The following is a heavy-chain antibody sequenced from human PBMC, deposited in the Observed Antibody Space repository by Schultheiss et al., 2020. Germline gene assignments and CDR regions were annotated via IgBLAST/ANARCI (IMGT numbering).Heavy chain of an antibody. D-gene: IGHD2-15*01. J-gene: IGHJ5*02. Sequence: SETLSLTCTVSGGSISSSSYYWGWIRQPPGKGLEWIGEINHSGSTNYNPSLKSRVTISVDTSKNQFSLKLNSVTPEDTAVYYCARGRARYCSGGSCYRTENWFDPWGQGTLVTGS. CDR1: GGSISSSSYY. V-gene: IGHV4-39*07. CDR2: INHSGST. CDR3: ARGRARYCSGGSCYRTENWFDP.